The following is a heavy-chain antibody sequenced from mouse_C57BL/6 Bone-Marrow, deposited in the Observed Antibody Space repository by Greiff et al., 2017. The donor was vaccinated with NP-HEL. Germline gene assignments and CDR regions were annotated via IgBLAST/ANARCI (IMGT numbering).Heavy chain of an antibody. V-gene: IGHV7-1*01. CDR3: ARDASYGSSYGYAMDY. Sequence: EVKVVESGGGLVQSGRSLRLSCATSGFTFSDFYMEWVRQAPGKGLEWIAASRNKANDYTTEYSASVKGRFIVSRDTSQSILYLQMNALRAEDTAIYYCARDASYGSSYGYAMDYWGQGTSVTVSS. D-gene: IGHD1-1*01. CDR2: SRNKANDYTT. CDR1: GFTFSDFY. J-gene: IGHJ4*01.